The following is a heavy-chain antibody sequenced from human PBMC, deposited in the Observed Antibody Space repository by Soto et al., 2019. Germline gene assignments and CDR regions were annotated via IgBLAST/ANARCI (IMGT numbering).Heavy chain of an antibody. J-gene: IGHJ6*02. V-gene: IGHV3-33*01. CDR2: IWYDGSNK. Sequence: PGGSLRLSCAASGFTFRSYGMHWVRQAPCKGLEWVAVIWYDGSNKYYADSVKGRFTISRDNSKNTLYLQMNSLRAEDTAVYYCARYGSGSYYYYYGMDVWGQGTTVTVSS. CDR3: ARYGSGSYYYYYGMDV. CDR1: GFTFRSYG. D-gene: IGHD3-10*01.